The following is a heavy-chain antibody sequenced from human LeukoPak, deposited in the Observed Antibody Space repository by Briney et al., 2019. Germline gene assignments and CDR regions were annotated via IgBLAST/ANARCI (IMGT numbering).Heavy chain of an antibody. CDR1: GGSFSGYY. CDR2: INHSGST. Sequence: ASETLSLTCAVYGGSFSGYYWSWIRQPPGKGLEWIGEINHSGSTNYNPSLKSRVTISVDTSKNQFSLKLSSVTAADTAVYYCARHGGDNFFFDYWGQGTLVAVSS. V-gene: IGHV4-34*01. D-gene: IGHD2-21*02. CDR3: ARHGGDNFFFDY. J-gene: IGHJ4*02.